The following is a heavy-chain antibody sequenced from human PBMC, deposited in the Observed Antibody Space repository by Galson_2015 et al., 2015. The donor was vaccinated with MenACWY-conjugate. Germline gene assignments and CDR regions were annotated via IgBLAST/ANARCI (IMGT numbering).Heavy chain of an antibody. Sequence: ETLSLTCTVSGGSISSSSYYWDWIRQPPGRGLEWIGTIYYSGSTYYNSSLKSRVTISVDTSQNQFSLNLSSVTAADTAMYYCARHDRSAPARSRAFDIWGRGTMVTVSS. D-gene: IGHD2-2*01. CDR2: IYYSGST. J-gene: IGHJ3*02. CDR1: GGSISSSSYY. CDR3: ARHDRSAPARSRAFDI. V-gene: IGHV4-39*01.